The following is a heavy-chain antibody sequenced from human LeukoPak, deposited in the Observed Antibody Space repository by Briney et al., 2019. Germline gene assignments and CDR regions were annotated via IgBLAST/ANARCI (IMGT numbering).Heavy chain of an antibody. J-gene: IGHJ4*02. CDR2: ISGSGGSI. V-gene: IGHV3-23*01. D-gene: IGHD1-26*01. CDR1: GFTFSSYA. CDR3: AKGSSGSRSRGNY. Sequence: GGSLRLSCAASGFTFSSYALGWVRQAPGKGLDFISGISGSGGSIYYADSVKGRFTISRDNSKNTLYMQMSSLRAEDTAVYYCAKGSSGSRSRGNYWGQGTLVTVSS.